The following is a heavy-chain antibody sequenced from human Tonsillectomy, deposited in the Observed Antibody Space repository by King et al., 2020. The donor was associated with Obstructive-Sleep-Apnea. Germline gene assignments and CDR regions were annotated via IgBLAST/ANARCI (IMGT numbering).Heavy chain of an antibody. Sequence: VQLVESGGGVVQPGRSLRLSCAASGFTFSSYGMHWVRQAPGKGLEWVAVISYDGSNKYYADSVKGRFTISRDNSKNTLYLQMNSLRAEDTAVYYCAKDRDGYCTNGVCYPGYWGQGTLVTVSS. CDR3: AKDRDGYCTNGVCYPGY. D-gene: IGHD2-8*01. J-gene: IGHJ4*02. CDR1: GFTFSSYG. CDR2: ISYDGSNK. V-gene: IGHV3-30*18.